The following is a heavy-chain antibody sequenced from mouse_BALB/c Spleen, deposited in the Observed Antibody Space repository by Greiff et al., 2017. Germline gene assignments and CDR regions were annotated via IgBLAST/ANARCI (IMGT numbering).Heavy chain of an antibody. CDR2: IYPGSGNT. D-gene: IGHD2-1*01. CDR3: ARGHGNSYAMDY. J-gene: IGHJ4*01. V-gene: IGHV1-63*01. CDR1: GYAFTNYW. Sequence: QVQLQQSGAELVRPGTSVKISCKASGYAFTNYWLGWVKQRPGHGLERIGDIYPGSGNTYYNEKFKGKATLTADKSSSTAYMQLSSLTSEDSAVYFCARGHGNSYAMDYWGQGTSVTVSS.